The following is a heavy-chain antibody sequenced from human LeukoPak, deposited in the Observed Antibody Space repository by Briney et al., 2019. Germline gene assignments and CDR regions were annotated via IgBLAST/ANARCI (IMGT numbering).Heavy chain of an antibody. V-gene: IGHV4-34*01. J-gene: IGHJ4*02. CDR1: GGSFSGYY. Sequence: SETLSLTCTVSGGSFSGYYWNWIRQSPGKGLEWIGEINRSGSTNYNPSLKSRVTISIDTSKNQFSLKLTSVTAADTAVYYCARGLYDCSSTSCYRYFDYWGQGTLVTVSS. D-gene: IGHD2-2*01. CDR2: INRSGST. CDR3: ARGLYDCSSTSCYRYFDY.